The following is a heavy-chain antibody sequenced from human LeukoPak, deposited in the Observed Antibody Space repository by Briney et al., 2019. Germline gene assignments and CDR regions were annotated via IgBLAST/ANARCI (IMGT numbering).Heavy chain of an antibody. Sequence: GGSLRLSCSASGFTFSSYAMHWVRQAPGKGLEYVSAISSNGGSTYYADSVKGRFTISRDNSKNTLYLQLSRLRAEDTAVNYCEKDGNGVYAPSPFDPWGQGTLVTVSS. CDR3: EKDGNGVYAPSPFDP. J-gene: IGHJ5*02. CDR1: GFTFSSYA. CDR2: ISSNGGST. D-gene: IGHD2-8*01. V-gene: IGHV3-64D*06.